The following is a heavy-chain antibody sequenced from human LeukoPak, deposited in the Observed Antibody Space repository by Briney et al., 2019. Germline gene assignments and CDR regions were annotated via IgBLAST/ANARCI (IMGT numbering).Heavy chain of an antibody. CDR3: ARHVVVTAITYDAFDI. V-gene: IGHV5-51*01. J-gene: IGHJ3*02. Sequence: GESLKISCKGSGYSFTSYWIGWVRQMPGKGLEWMGIIYPGDSDTRYSPSFQGQVTISADKSIGTAYLQWSSLKASDTAMYYCARHVVVTAITYDAFDIWGQGTMVTVSS. D-gene: IGHD2-21*02. CDR1: GYSFTSYW. CDR2: IYPGDSDT.